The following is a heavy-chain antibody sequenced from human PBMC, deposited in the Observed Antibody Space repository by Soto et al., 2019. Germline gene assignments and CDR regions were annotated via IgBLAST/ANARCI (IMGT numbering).Heavy chain of an antibody. CDR1: GFTFSSYG. V-gene: IGHV3-33*01. Sequence: QVQLVESGGGVVQPGRSLRLSCAASGFTFSSYGMHWVRQAPGKGLEWVAVIWYDGSNKYYADSVKGRFIISRDNSKNTLYLQMNSLRAEDTAVYYCARDHNVGAIDYWGQGTLVTVSS. CDR3: ARDHNVGAIDY. J-gene: IGHJ4*02. D-gene: IGHD3-10*01. CDR2: IWYDGSNK.